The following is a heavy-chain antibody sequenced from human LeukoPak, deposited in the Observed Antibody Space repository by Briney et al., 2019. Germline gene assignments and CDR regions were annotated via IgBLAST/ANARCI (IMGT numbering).Heavy chain of an antibody. CDR1: GFTFSSYG. Sequence: GGSLRLSCAASGFTFSSYGMHWVRQAPGKGLEWVAFIRYDGSNKYYADSVKGRFTISRDNSKNTLYLQMNSLRAEDAAVYYCARVLRHSSSYGMDVWGQGTTVTVSS. CDR2: IRYDGSNK. V-gene: IGHV3-30*02. D-gene: IGHD6-13*01. CDR3: ARVLRHSSSYGMDV. J-gene: IGHJ6*02.